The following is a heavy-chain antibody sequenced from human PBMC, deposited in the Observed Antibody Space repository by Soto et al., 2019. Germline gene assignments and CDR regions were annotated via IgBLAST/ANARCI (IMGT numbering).Heavy chain of an antibody. CDR2: ITYSGST. V-gene: IGHV4-31*03. J-gene: IGHJ3*01. Sequence: QVQLQESGPGLVMPSQTLSPPCTVSAGSISTINYYWSWIRQHPEKGLEWIGYITYSGSTFYHSSFTSRVTISLDTSKKQFALTLTSVTAGDTAVYCCARSAQWDGFDPWGQGTMVTVSS. CDR1: AGSISTINYY. CDR3: ARSAQWDGFDP. D-gene: IGHD2-8*01.